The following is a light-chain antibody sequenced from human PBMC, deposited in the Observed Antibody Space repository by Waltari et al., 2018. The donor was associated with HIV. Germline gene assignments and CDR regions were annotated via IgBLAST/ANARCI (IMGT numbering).Light chain of an antibody. J-gene: IGKJ1*01. CDR3: QQYGDSPT. V-gene: IGKV3-20*01. CDR2: CVS. CDR1: QSLSNNY. Sequence: EIVLTQSQDTQSLCPGERATLSCRASQSLSNNYLAWYQQKPGQTPRLLIYCVSTRATDTPDRFSGSGSGRDFTLTISRLEPEDYAVYYCQQYGDSPTFGPGTKVEIK.